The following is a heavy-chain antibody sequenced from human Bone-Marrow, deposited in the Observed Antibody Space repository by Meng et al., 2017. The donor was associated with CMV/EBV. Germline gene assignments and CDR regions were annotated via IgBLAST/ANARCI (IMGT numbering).Heavy chain of an antibody. CDR3: VKDSGDDFGPGYYFDY. V-gene: IGHV3-11*01. J-gene: IGHJ4*02. D-gene: IGHD5-12*01. Sequence: GGSLRLSCAVSGVTISDYYMSWIRQGPGKGLEWVSYISSSGSTIYYADSVKSRFTISRDNTKHSLYLQMTSPRAEAMALYYCVKDSGDDFGPGYYFDYWGQGTLVTVSS. CDR2: ISSSGSTI. CDR1: GVTISDYY.